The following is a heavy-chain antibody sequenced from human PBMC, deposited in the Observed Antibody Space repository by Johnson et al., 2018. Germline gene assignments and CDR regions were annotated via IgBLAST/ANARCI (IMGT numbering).Heavy chain of an antibody. J-gene: IGHJ6*02. CDR2: IWYDGSNK. CDR3: ARDALAAAGTGLPQYYYGMDV. V-gene: IGHV3-33*01. D-gene: IGHD6-13*01. Sequence: QVQLVESGGGVVQPGRSLRLSCAASGFTFSSYGMHWVRQAPGKGLEWVAVIWYDGSNKYYADSVKGRFTISRDNSKNTLYLQMNSLRAEDTAVDYCARDALAAAGTGLPQYYYGMDVWGQGTTVTVS. CDR1: GFTFSSYG.